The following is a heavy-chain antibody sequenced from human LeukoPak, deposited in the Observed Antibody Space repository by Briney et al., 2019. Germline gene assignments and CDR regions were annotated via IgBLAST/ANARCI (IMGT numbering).Heavy chain of an antibody. D-gene: IGHD2-2*01. Sequence: PGGSLRLSCAASGFTFRSYSMNWVRQAPGKGLEWVSYISESSSTIYYADSVKGRFTISRDNAKNSLYLQMNSLRAEDTAVYYCARDRCSSTSCYNLPSPDAFDIWGQGTMVTVSS. J-gene: IGHJ3*02. V-gene: IGHV3-48*04. CDR2: ISESSSTI. CDR3: ARDRCSSTSCYNLPSPDAFDI. CDR1: GFTFRSYS.